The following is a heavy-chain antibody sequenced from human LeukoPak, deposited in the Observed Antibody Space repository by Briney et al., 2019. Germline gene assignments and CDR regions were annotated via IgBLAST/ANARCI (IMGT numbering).Heavy chain of an antibody. V-gene: IGHV1-8*01. CDR1: GYTFSSYD. D-gene: IGHD3-10*01. CDR3: ARDGPSSSGDAFDI. Sequence: ASVKVSCKASGYTFSSYDINWVRQATGQGLEWMGWMNPNSGNTGYAQKFQGRVTMTKNTPITTAYMELSSLRSEDTAVYYCARDGPSSSGDAFDIWGQGTMVTVSS. CDR2: MNPNSGNT. J-gene: IGHJ3*02.